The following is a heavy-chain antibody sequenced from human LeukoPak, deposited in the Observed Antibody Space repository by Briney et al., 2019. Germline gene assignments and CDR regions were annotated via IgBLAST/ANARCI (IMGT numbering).Heavy chain of an antibody. CDR1: GFTFSSFT. Sequence: GGSLRLSCAAFGFTFSSFTMSWVRQAPGKGLEWVAVIWYDGSNKYYGDSVKGRFTISRDNSKNTLYLQMNSLGVEDTAVYYCARDRPTGSYYSIDYWGQGTLVTVSS. D-gene: IGHD1-26*01. V-gene: IGHV3-33*08. J-gene: IGHJ4*02. CDR3: ARDRPTGSYYSIDY. CDR2: IWYDGSNK.